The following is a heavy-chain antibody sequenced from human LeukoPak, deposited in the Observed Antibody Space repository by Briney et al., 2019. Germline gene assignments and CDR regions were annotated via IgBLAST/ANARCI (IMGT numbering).Heavy chain of an antibody. J-gene: IGHJ6*02. Sequence: GESLKTPCCGSGYSFTRNWIGWGRQMPGKGVEGMGTILPGCSDTSYSPSLQGQVTISVDKSINTAYLQWSSVKASDTAMYFCARPGYSSYGMDVWGQGTTVTVSS. D-gene: IGHD6-13*01. CDR3: ARPGYSSYGMDV. CDR2: ILPGCSDT. CDR1: GYSFTRNW. V-gene: IGHV5-51*01.